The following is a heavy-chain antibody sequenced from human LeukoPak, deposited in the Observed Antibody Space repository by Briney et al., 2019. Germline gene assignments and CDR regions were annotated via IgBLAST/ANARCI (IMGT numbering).Heavy chain of an antibody. CDR3: ARGGWNKFDY. V-gene: IGHV4-61*01. CDR1: GGSISSGSYY. Sequence: PSETLSLTCTVSGGSISSGSYYWSWIRQPPGKGLEWIGFIFYSGTTNYNPSLKSRVTRSVDTSKNQFSLKLSSVTAADTAVYYCARGGWNKFDYWGQGTLVTVSS. CDR2: IFYSGTT. J-gene: IGHJ4*02. D-gene: IGHD3-22*01.